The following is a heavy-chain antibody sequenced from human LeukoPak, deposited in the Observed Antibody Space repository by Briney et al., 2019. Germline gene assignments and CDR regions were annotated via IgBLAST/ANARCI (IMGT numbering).Heavy chain of an antibody. Sequence: PSETLSLTCAVYGGSFSGYYWSWIRQPPGKGLEWIGEINHSGSTNYNPSLKSRVTISIDTSKNPFSLKLSSVTAADTALYYCARGPGTWYYYWGQGTLVTVSS. CDR3: ARGPGTWYYY. J-gene: IGHJ4*02. D-gene: IGHD6-13*01. CDR1: GGSFSGYY. CDR2: INHSGST. V-gene: IGHV4-34*01.